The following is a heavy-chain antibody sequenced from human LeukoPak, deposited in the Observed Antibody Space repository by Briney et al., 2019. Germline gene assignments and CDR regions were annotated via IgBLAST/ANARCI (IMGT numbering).Heavy chain of an antibody. CDR3: ATDAPAAIEFDY. D-gene: IGHD2-2*01. Sequence: GASVKVSCKVSGYTFTDYYMHWVQQAPGKGLEWMGLVDPEDGETIYAEEFQGRVTITADTSTDTAYMELGSLRSEDTAVYYCATDAPAAIEFDYWGQGTLVTVSS. V-gene: IGHV1-69-2*01. CDR2: VDPEDGET. CDR1: GYTFTDYY. J-gene: IGHJ4*02.